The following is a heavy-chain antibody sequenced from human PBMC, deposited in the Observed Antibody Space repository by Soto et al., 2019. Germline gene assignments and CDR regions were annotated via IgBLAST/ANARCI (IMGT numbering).Heavy chain of an antibody. V-gene: IGHV1-69*13. CDR2: FIAMLGAP. CDR1: GGTFGSQG. Sequence: SVKVSCKASGGTFGSQGIAWVRQAPGRGLEWMGGFIAMLGAPTYAKKVQGRATISADESLTSSYLELRSLRSEDTGVYFCARGAMANFDYWGQGTVVTVSS. J-gene: IGHJ4*02. CDR3: ARGAMANFDY. D-gene: IGHD5-18*01.